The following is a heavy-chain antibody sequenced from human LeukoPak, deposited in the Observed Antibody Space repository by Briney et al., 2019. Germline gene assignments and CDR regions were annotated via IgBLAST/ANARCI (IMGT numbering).Heavy chain of an antibody. Sequence: SETLSLTCSVSGDSITTTNYYWGWIRQPPGKGLEWIASIHFTGTTHYSPSLRSRLTISVDTSKNQFSLKLSSVTAADTAVYYCARGLRGRQVYSGSYWGVPFDYWGQGTLVTVSS. CDR1: GDSITTTNYY. V-gene: IGHV4-39*07. J-gene: IGHJ4*02. CDR3: ARGLRGRQVYSGSYWGVPFDY. CDR2: IHFTGTT. D-gene: IGHD1-26*01.